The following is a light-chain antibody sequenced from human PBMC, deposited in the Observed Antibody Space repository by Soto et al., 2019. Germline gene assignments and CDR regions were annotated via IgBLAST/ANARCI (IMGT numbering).Light chain of an antibody. V-gene: IGLV1-47*02. J-gene: IGLJ3*02. CDR2: TNN. Sequence: QSVLTQPPSASGTPGQRVTISCSGSSSNIGSHTVFWYQHLPGTAPKLLIYTNNKRPSGVPDRFSGSKSGTSASLAISGLRSEDEADYYCAAWDDSLSGWVFGGGTQLTVL. CDR3: AAWDDSLSGWV. CDR1: SSNIGSHT.